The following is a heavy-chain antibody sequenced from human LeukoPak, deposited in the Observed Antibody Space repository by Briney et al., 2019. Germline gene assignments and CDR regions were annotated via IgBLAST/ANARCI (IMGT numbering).Heavy chain of an antibody. V-gene: IGHV1-69*11. Sequence: SVKVSYKASGGTFSTFAINWVRQSPGQGLEWMGRIIPILRQSNSAQKFQGTVSITADEFTNTAYMELSSLRSEHTPVYYCAAGGAYADAFDIWGQGTMVTVSS. CDR2: IIPILRQS. D-gene: IGHD5-12*01. CDR1: GGTFSTFA. CDR3: AAGGAYADAFDI. J-gene: IGHJ3*02.